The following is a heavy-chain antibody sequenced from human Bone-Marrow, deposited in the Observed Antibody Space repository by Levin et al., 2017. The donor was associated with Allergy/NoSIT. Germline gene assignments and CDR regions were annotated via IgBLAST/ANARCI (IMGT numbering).Heavy chain of an antibody. J-gene: IGHJ6*02. CDR1: GFTFSSYW. Sequence: LSLTCAASGFTFSSYWMSWVRQAPGKGLEWVANIKQDGSEKYYVDSLKGRFTISRDNAKNSLYLQMNSLSAEDTAVYYCATGAAARGGMDVWGQGTTVTVSS. CDR2: IKQDGSEK. V-gene: IGHV3-7*01. CDR3: ATGAAARGGMDV. D-gene: IGHD6-13*01.